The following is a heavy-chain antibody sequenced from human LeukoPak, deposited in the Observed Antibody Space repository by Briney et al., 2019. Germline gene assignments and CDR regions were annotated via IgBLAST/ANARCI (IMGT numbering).Heavy chain of an antibody. CDR3: ARILWFGDFQYYFDY. J-gene: IGHJ4*02. CDR1: GGCINSYY. Sequence: SETLSLTCTVSGGCINSYYWSWIRQPPGKGLEWIGYIYNSGSTNYNPPLKSRVTMSVDTSQTQFSLKLSSVTAADTAVYFCARILWFGDFQYYFDYWGQGTLVTVSS. CDR2: IYNSGST. V-gene: IGHV4-59*01. D-gene: IGHD3-10*01.